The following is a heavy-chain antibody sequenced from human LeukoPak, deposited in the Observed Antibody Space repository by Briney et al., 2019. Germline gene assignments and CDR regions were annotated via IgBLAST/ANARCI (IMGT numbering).Heavy chain of an antibody. CDR1: GGSIGSYY. CDR3: ARSGSGYLRYYFDY. J-gene: IGHJ4*02. Sequence: PSETLSLTCTVSGGSIGSYYWSWIRQPPGKGLEWIGYIYDSGSTNYNPSLKSRVTISVDTSKNQFSLKLRSVTAADTAVYYCARSGSGYLRYYFDYWGQGTLVTVSS. V-gene: IGHV4-59*12. D-gene: IGHD5-12*01. CDR2: IYDSGST.